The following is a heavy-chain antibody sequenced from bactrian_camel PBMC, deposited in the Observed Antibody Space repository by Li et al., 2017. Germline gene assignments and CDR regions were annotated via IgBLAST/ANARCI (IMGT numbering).Heavy chain of an antibody. Sequence: QVQLVESGGGSVQSGGSMRLSCAASGHTYCMAWFRQAPGKEREGVATITGGFRTCYTDSVKGRFTISQDNAINTVYLQMDSLKPDDTATYYCAATRGPLPVRWVFEEGRFKYWGQGTQVTVS. CDR2: ITGGFRT. CDR3: AATRGPLPVRWVFEEGRFKY. CDR1: GHTYC. J-gene: IGHJ4*01. V-gene: IGHV3S53*01. D-gene: IGHD4*01.